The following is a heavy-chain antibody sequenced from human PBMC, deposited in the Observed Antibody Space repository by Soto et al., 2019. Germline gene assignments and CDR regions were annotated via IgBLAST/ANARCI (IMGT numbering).Heavy chain of an antibody. D-gene: IGHD6-13*01. CDR2: IYPGDSDT. CDR3: ARRPHWVSAHYYYGMDV. Sequence: GESLKISCKGSGYSFTSYWIGWVRQMPGKGLEWMGIIYPGDSDTRYSPSFQGQVTISADKSISTAYLQWSSLKASDTAMYYSARRPHWVSAHYYYGMDVSGQGTTFTVSS. CDR1: GYSFTSYW. J-gene: IGHJ6*02. V-gene: IGHV5-51*01.